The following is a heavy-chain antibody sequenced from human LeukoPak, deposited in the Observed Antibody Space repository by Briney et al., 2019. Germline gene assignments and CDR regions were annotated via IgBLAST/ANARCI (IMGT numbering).Heavy chain of an antibody. CDR2: IYYSGST. J-gene: IGHJ5*02. CDR3: ARQDGSCGGCPNWLDP. D-gene: IGHD2-21*01. CDR1: GGSINSYY. V-gene: IGHV4-59*08. Sequence: ASETLSLTCTVSGGSINSYYWSWIRQPPGKGLEWIGYIYYSGSTNYNPSLKSRVTISVDTSKNQFSLKLSSVTAADTAVYYCARQDGSCGGCPNWLDPWGQGTLVTVSS.